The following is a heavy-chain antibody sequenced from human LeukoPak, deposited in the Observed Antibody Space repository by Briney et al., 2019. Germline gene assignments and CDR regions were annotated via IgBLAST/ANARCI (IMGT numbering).Heavy chain of an antibody. Sequence: SETLSLTCAVYGGSFSGYYWSWIRQPPGKGLEWIGEINHSGSTNYNPSLKSRVTISVDTSKNQFSLKLSSVTAADTAVYYCARVRLRYDFWSGYPPYYFDYWGQGTLVTVSS. CDR1: GGSFSGYY. D-gene: IGHD3-3*01. CDR2: INHSGST. V-gene: IGHV4-34*01. J-gene: IGHJ4*02. CDR3: ARVRLRYDFWSGYPPYYFDY.